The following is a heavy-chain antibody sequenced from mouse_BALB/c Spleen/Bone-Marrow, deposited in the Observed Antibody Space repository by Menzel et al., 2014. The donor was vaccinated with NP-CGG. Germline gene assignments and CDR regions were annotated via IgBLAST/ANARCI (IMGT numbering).Heavy chain of an antibody. Sequence: EVKLVESGGGLVKPGGSLKLSCAASGFIFSSYAMSWVRQTPEKRLEWVATISSGGSYTYYPDSVKGRFTISRDNAKNTLYLQMSSLRPEDTAMYYCARHGITRLLDYWGQGTTLTVSS. CDR2: ISSGGSYT. CDR1: GFIFSSYA. D-gene: IGHD2-4*01. J-gene: IGHJ2*01. V-gene: IGHV5-9-3*01. CDR3: ARHGITRLLDY.